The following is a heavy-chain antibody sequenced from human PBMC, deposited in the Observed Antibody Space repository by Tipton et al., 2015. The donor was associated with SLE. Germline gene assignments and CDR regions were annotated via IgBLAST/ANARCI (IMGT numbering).Heavy chain of an antibody. CDR3: ARQTYPGAFDI. CDR2: IFSGGTI. V-gene: IGHV3-53*01. CDR1: GFIVSSNY. Sequence: SLRLSCTASGFIVSSNYMSWVRQAPGKGLEWVSVIFSGGTIYYLDSVKGRFTISRDISKNTVYLQINSLRAEDTAVYYCARQTYPGAFDIWGQGTLVTVS. J-gene: IGHJ3*02.